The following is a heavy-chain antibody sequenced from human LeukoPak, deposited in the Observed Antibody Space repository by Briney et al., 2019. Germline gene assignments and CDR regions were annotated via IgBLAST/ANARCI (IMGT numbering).Heavy chain of an antibody. Sequence: NPSQTLSLTCTVSGGSISSGSYYWSWIRQPAGKGLEWIGRIYTSGSTNYNPSPKSRVTISVDTSKNQFSLKLSSVTAADTAVYYCASYCSSTSCYTGAFDIWGQGTMVTVSS. J-gene: IGHJ3*02. CDR1: GGSISSGSYY. CDR2: IYTSGST. V-gene: IGHV4-61*02. CDR3: ASYCSSTSCYTGAFDI. D-gene: IGHD2-2*02.